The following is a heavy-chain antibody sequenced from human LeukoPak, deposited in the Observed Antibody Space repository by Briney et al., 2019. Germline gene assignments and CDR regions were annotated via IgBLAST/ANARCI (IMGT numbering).Heavy chain of an antibody. V-gene: IGHV1-69*05. D-gene: IGHD4-17*01. Sequence: GASVKVSCKASGGTFSSYAISWVRQAPGQGLEWMGGIIPIFGTANYAQKFQGRVTITTDESTSTAHMELSSLRSEDTAVYYCARADYGDRYYFDYWGQGTLVTVSS. CDR2: IIPIFGTA. CDR3: ARADYGDRYYFDY. J-gene: IGHJ4*02. CDR1: GGTFSSYA.